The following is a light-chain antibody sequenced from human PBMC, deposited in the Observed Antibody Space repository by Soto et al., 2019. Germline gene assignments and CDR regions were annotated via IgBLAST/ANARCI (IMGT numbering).Light chain of an antibody. J-gene: IGLJ2*01. CDR2: DVS. V-gene: IGLV2-14*01. CDR3: SSYTSSSTVV. CDR1: SSDVGVYNY. Sequence: QSALTQPASVSGSPGQSITIYCTGSSSDVGVYNYVSWYQQHPGKAPKLIIYDVSNRPSGVSNRFSGSKSGNTASLTISGLQAEDEADYYCSSYTSSSTVVFGGGTKLTVL.